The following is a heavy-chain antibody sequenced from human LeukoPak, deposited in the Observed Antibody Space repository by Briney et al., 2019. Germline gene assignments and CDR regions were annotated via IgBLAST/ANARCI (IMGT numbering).Heavy chain of an antibody. V-gene: IGHV4-31*11. CDR3: ASTHCASPSCYSYYYSGLDV. Sequence: SETLSLTCAVSGGSISGGTHYWNWIRQRPGQGLEWIGHIYNTGSAYYNPSLMSRVSISIDTSENQFSLKLSSVTAADTAVYYCASTHCASPSCYSYYYSGLDVWGQGTTVIVSS. J-gene: IGHJ6*02. CDR2: IYNTGSA. D-gene: IGHD2-2*01. CDR1: GGSISGGTHY.